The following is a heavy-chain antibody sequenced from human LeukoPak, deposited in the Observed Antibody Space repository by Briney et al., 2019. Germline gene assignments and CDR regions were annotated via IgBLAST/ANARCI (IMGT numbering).Heavy chain of an antibody. CDR3: ASRDAITIFGVGYNWFDP. D-gene: IGHD3-3*01. CDR1: GGSFSGYY. CDR2: INHSGST. V-gene: IGHV4-34*01. Sequence: SETLFLTCAVYGGSFSGYYWSWIRQPPGKGLEWIGEINHSGSTNYNPSLKSRVTISVDTSKNQFSLKLSSVTAADTAVYYCASRDAITIFGVGYNWFDPWGQGTPVTVSS. J-gene: IGHJ5*02.